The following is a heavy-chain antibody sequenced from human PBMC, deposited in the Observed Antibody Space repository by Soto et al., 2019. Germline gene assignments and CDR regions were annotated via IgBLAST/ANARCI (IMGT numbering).Heavy chain of an antibody. CDR3: ARQRSYSSSWYVDY. D-gene: IGHD6-13*01. Sequence: GGSISSSSYYWGWIRQPPGKGLEWIGSIYYSGSTYYNPSLKSRVTISVDTSKNQFSLKLSSVTAADTAVYYCARQRSYSSSWYVDYWGQGTLVTVS. V-gene: IGHV4-39*01. CDR1: GGSISSSSYY. CDR2: IYYSGST. J-gene: IGHJ4*02.